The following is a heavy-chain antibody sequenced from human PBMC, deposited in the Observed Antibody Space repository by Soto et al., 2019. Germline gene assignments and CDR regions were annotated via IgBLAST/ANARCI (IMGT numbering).Heavy chain of an antibody. D-gene: IGHD1-7*01. CDR2: VFHTGTT. CDR3: ARAPRELLAEGPLFLYYYYGLDV. Sequence: QVHLQQWGAGLLKPSGTLSLTCAVSGGSFSDAFWSWVRQSPGRGLEWIGEVFHTGTTNYNPSLKSRVTLSVDTAKTQFSLRLTSVTAADSAVYYCARAPRELLAEGPLFLYYYYGLDVWGQGTTVTVSS. J-gene: IGHJ6*02. V-gene: IGHV4-34*12. CDR1: GGSFSDAF.